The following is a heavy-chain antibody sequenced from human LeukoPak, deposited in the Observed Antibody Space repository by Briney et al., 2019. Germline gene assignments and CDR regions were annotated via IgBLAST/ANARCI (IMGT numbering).Heavy chain of an antibody. J-gene: IGHJ4*02. D-gene: IGHD6-19*01. CDR2: IDAGNGDT. CDR1: GYTFSDYA. V-gene: IGHV1-3*01. CDR3: ARGGSLAVAPHLYYFDY. Sequence: ASVKVSCKASGYTFSDYAMHWVRQAPGQRVEWMGWIDAGNGDTRYSQKFQGRVTMTRDTSTSAVYMELSSLRSEDTAVYYCARGGSLAVAPHLYYFDYWGQGTLVTVSS.